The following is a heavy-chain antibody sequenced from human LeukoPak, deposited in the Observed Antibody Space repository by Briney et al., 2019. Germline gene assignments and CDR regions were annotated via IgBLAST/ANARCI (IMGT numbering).Heavy chain of an antibody. V-gene: IGHV1-69*04. D-gene: IGHD2/OR15-2a*01. J-gene: IGHJ6*02. CDR2: IIPILGIA. CDR1: GGTFSSYA. Sequence: VASVKVSCKASGGTFSSYAISWVRQAPGQGLEWMGRIIPILGIANYAQKFQGKVTITADKSTSTTYMELSSLRSEDTAVYYCASDTSYGMDVWGQGTTVTVSS. CDR3: ASDTSYGMDV.